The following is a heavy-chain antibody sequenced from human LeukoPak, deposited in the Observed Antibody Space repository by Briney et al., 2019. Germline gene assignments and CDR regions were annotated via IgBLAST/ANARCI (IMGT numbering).Heavy chain of an antibody. V-gene: IGHV1-69*05. CDR2: IIPIFGTA. Sequence: GSSVKVSCKASGGTFSSYAISWVRQAPGQGHEWMGGIIPIFGTANYAQKFQGRVTITTDESASTAYMELSSLRSEDTAVYYCARSRYYDFWSGYGGYYYYYMDVWGKGTTVTVSS. D-gene: IGHD3-3*01. J-gene: IGHJ6*03. CDR1: GGTFSSYA. CDR3: ARSRYYDFWSGYGGYYYYYMDV.